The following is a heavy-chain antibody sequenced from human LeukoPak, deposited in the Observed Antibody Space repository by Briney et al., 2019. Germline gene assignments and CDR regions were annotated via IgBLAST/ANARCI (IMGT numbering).Heavy chain of an antibody. D-gene: IGHD3-22*01. CDR2: IYYSGST. CDR1: GGSISSGGYY. V-gene: IGHV4-61*08. CDR3: ARHLLSWGYCDSSGTPLDWFDP. Sequence: PSETLSLTCTVSGGSISSGGYYWSWIRQPPGKGLEWIGYIYYSGSTNYNPSLKSRVTISVDTSKNQFSLKLSSVTAADTAVYYCARHLLSWGYCDSSGTPLDWFDPWGQGTLVTVSS. J-gene: IGHJ5*02.